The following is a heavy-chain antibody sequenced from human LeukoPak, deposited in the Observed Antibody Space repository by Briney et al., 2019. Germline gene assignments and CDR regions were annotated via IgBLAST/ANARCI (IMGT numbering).Heavy chain of an antibody. V-gene: IGHV3-21*04. Sequence: GGSLRLSCAASGFTFSSYPLNWVRQAPGKGLEWVSSIGISGRYIYYADSVKGRFTISRDNAKNSLFLQMNSLRAEDTAVYYCAKSQRGYYPRRTYYYYMDVWGKGTTVTVSS. J-gene: IGHJ6*03. CDR3: AKSQRGYYPRRTYYYYMDV. CDR1: GFTFSSYP. CDR2: IGISGRYI. D-gene: IGHD1-26*01.